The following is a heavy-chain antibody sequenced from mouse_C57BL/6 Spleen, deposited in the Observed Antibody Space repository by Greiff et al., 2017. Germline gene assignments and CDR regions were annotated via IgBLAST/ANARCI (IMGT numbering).Heavy chain of an antibody. Sequence: VQLKESGPELVKPGASVKMSCKASGYTFTDYNMHWVKQSHGQSLEWIGYINPNNGGTSYNQTFKGQDTLTVNKSSSTAYMELRSLTSEDSAVDYCAGPGTWVAYWGQGTLVTVSA. CDR2: INPNNGGT. V-gene: IGHV1-22*01. CDR3: AGPGTWVAY. CDR1: GYTFTDYN. J-gene: IGHJ3*01.